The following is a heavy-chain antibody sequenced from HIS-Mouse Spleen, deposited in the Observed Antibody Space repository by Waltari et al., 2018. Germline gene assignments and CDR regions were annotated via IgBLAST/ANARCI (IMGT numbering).Heavy chain of an antibody. CDR3: ARGSSSGSYWYYYYGMDV. D-gene: IGHD1-26*01. V-gene: IGHV1-8*01. CDR1: GYTFTSYD. Sequence: QVQLVQSGAEVKKPGASVKVSCKASGYTFTSYDINWVRQATGQGLEWMGRRNPNSGNTGYAQKFQGRVTMTRNTSISTAYMELSSLRSEDTAVYYCARGSSSGSYWYYYYGMDVWGQGTTVTVSS. CDR2: RNPNSGNT. J-gene: IGHJ6*02.